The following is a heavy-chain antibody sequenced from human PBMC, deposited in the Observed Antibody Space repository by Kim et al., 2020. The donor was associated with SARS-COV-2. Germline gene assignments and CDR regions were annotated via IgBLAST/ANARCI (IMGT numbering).Heavy chain of an antibody. CDR1: GGSISSYY. D-gene: IGHD3-16*02. CDR3: ARERYDYVWGSYRLGVRYFDY. Sequence: SETLSLTCTVSGGSISSYYWSWIRQPAGKGLEWIGRIYTSGSTNYNPSLKSRVTMSVDTSKNQFSLKLSSVTAADTAVYYCARERYDYVWGSYRLGVRYFDYWGQGTLVTVSS. V-gene: IGHV4-4*07. CDR2: IYTSGST. J-gene: IGHJ4*02.